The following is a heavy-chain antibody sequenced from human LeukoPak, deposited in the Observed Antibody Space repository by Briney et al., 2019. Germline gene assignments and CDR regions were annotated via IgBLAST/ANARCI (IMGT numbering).Heavy chain of an antibody. CDR2: IYASGST. CDR3: ARGIGTTNFDS. D-gene: IGHD1-1*01. Sequence: PSQTLSLTCTVSGDSISSGSYYWSWIRQPAGKGLEWIGRIYASGSTNYNPSLKSRDTISLDTSENQFSLKVNSVTAADTAVYYCARGIGTTNFDSWGQGTLVTVSS. CDR1: GDSISSGSYY. V-gene: IGHV4-61*02. J-gene: IGHJ4*02.